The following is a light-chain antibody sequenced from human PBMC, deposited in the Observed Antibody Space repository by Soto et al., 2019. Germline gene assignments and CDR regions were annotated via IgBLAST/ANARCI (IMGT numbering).Light chain of an antibody. Sequence: DIQMTQSPSTLSASVGERVTITCRASQSVGNWLAWYQHKPGKAPKLLIYDVSSLESGLPSRFSGSGSGTEFTLTISSLQPDDFATYYCQQYNSYSWTFGQGTKVDIK. J-gene: IGKJ1*01. CDR3: QQYNSYSWT. V-gene: IGKV1-5*01. CDR2: DVS. CDR1: QSVGNW.